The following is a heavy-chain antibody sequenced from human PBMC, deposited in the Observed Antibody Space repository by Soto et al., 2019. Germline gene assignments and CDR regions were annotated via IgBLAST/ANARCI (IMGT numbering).Heavy chain of an antibody. CDR1: GGTFSDYA. V-gene: IGHV1-69*01. CDR2: IVPRFGSP. D-gene: IGHD3-16*01. CDR3: ARDRIQLRLGKYAFYGLDV. J-gene: IGHJ6*02. Sequence: QVQLVQSGAEMGKPGSSLKVSCKASGGTFSDYAISWVRQAPGQGLEWMGAIVPRFGSPNYAQKFRGRVTITADESTRTAYMELSSMRSDDTDVYFIARDRIQLRLGKYAFYGLDVWGQGTTFTASS.